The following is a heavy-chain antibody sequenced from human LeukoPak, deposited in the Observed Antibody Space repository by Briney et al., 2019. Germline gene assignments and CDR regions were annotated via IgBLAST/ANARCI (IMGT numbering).Heavy chain of an antibody. V-gene: IGHV3-23*01. CDR1: GFTFSSYA. CDR2: ISGSGGST. D-gene: IGHD6-13*01. J-gene: IGHJ5*02. CDR3: AKDGSDSSSWYFSYWFDP. Sequence: GGSLRLSCAASGFTFSSYAMSWVRQAPGKGLEWVSAISGSGGSTYYADSVKGRFTISRDNSKNTLYLQMNSLRAEDTAVYYCAKDGSDSSSWYFSYWFDPWGQGTLVTVSS.